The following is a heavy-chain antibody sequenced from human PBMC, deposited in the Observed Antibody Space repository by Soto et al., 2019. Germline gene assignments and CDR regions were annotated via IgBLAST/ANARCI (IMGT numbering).Heavy chain of an antibody. J-gene: IGHJ6*02. D-gene: IGHD3-3*01. V-gene: IGHV6-1*01. CDR1: GDSVASNSAA. CDR2: TYYRSKWYT. Sequence: SHTLSLTCAISGDSVASNSAAWNWIRQSPSRGLEWLGRTYYRSKWYTDYAESVKSRITINPDTSKNQVSLQLKSVTPEDTAVYYCTPGATSGRHVNHYYGIDVWGQGTTVTVS. CDR3: TPGATSGRHVNHYYGIDV.